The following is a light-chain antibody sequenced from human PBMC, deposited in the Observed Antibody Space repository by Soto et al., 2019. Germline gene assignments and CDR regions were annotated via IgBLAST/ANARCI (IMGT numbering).Light chain of an antibody. CDR2: DAS. CDR1: QSISSR. CDR3: QQDYNVPRT. J-gene: IGKJ5*01. Sequence: EVLMTLFSATVTVSAGQRVTXSCRASQSISSRLAWYQQKPGKAPRLLIFDASTLEAGVPERFRGSGSGTDFTLTISSLQPEDCASYYCQQDYNVPRTFGQGTRVDIK. V-gene: IGKV3-15*01.